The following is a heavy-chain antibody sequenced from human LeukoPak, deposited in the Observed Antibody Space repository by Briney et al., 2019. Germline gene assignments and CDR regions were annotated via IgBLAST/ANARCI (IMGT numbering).Heavy chain of an antibody. J-gene: IGHJ4*02. D-gene: IGHD3-3*01. CDR3: TTVQGTYDFWSGYYIGY. CDR2: IKSKTDGGTT. V-gene: IGHV3-15*01. Sequence: GGSLRLSCAASGFTFSNAWMSWVRQAPGKGLEWVGRIKSKTDGGTTDYAAPVKGRFTISRDDSKNTLYLQMNSLKTEDTAMYYCTTVQGTYDFWSGYYIGYWGQGTLVTVSS. CDR1: GFTFSNAW.